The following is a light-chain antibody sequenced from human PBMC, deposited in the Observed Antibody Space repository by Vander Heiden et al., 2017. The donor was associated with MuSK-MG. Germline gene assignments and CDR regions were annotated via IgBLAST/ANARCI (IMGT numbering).Light chain of an antibody. CDR1: QSVSTT. J-gene: IGKJ5*01. Sequence: EIVLTQSPATLSVSPGERATLSCRASQSVSTTLAWYQQKLGQAPRLLIYGASTRATGIPARFSGSGSGTDFTLTISSLQSEAFTVYYCQQHNNWPLTFGQATPMQIK. CDR3: QQHNNWPLT. V-gene: IGKV3-15*01. CDR2: GAS.